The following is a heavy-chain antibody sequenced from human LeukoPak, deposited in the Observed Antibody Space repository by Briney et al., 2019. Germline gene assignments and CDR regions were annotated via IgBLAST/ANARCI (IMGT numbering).Heavy chain of an antibody. D-gene: IGHD3-22*01. CDR2: IYYSGST. CDR1: GGSISSYY. V-gene: IGHV4-59*01. CDR3: ARAYDSSGYSKVVFDY. J-gene: IGHJ4*02. Sequence: PSETLSLTCTVSGGSISSYYWSWIRQPPGKGLEWIGYIYYSGSTNHNPSLKSRVTISVDTSKNQFSLKLSSVTAADTAVYYCARAYDSSGYSKVVFDYWGQGTLVTVSS.